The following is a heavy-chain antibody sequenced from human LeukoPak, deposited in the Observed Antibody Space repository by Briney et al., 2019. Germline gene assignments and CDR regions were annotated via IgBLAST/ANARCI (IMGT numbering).Heavy chain of an antibody. Sequence: SETLSLTCTVSGGSISSYYWNWIRQPPGKGLEWIGEINHSGSTNYNPSLKSRVTISVDTSKNQFSLKLSSVTAADTAVYYCARAIYGDYVGYWGQGTLVTVSS. J-gene: IGHJ4*02. D-gene: IGHD4-17*01. V-gene: IGHV4-34*01. CDR1: GGSISSYY. CDR2: INHSGST. CDR3: ARAIYGDYVGY.